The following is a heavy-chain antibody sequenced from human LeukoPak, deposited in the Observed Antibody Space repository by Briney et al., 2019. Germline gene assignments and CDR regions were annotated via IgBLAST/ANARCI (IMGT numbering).Heavy chain of an antibody. Sequence: GGSLRLSCAASGFTFSDYYMNWIRQAPGKGLEWVSHISGSGNSIHYADSVKGRFTISRDNAKNSLYLQMNSLRAEDTAVYYCASEGYYDFWSGYYEVDAFDIWGQGTMVTVSS. V-gene: IGHV3-11*04. D-gene: IGHD3-3*01. CDR3: ASEGYYDFWSGYYEVDAFDI. CDR1: GFTFSDYY. CDR2: ISGSGNSI. J-gene: IGHJ3*02.